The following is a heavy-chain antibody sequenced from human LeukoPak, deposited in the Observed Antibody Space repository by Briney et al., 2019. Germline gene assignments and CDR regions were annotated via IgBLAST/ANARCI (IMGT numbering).Heavy chain of an antibody. CDR3: AKERGQQLVAFDI. V-gene: IGHV3-23*01. CDR2: ISGSGGTT. J-gene: IGHJ3*02. D-gene: IGHD6-13*01. Sequence: PGGSLRLSCAASGLTLSSYAMSWVRQAPGKGREWVSAISGSGGTTYYADSVKGRFTISRDNSKNTLYLQMNSLRAEDTAVYYCAKERGQQLVAFDIWGQGTMVTVSS. CDR1: GLTLSSYA.